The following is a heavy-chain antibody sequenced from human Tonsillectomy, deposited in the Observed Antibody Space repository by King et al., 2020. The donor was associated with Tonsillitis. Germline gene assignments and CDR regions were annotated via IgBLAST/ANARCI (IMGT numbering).Heavy chain of an antibody. CDR3: ARESETLAAWGSWFDP. Sequence: QLQESGPGLVKPSETLSLTCTVSGDSIRNFYWSWIRQPPGKGLEWIGYIFYSGITDYNPSLKSRVTISVDTSKNQFSLKLSSVTAADTAVYYCARESETLAAWGSWFDPWGLGTLVTVSS. D-gene: IGHD6-19*01. CDR2: IFYSGIT. CDR1: GDSIRNFY. V-gene: IGHV4-59*01. J-gene: IGHJ5*02.